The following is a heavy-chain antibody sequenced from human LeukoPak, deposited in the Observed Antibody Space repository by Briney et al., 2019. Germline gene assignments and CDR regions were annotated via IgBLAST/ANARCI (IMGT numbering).Heavy chain of an antibody. V-gene: IGHV3-7*01. D-gene: IGHD6-19*01. CDR2: IKQDGSEK. Sequence: GGSLRLSCAVSGLTFSNSAMSWVRQAPGKGLEWVAYIKQDGSEKYYVDSVKGRFTISRDNAKNSLFLHMNSLRAEDTAVYYCAREGDSGWYYFDYWGQGTLVTVSS. J-gene: IGHJ4*02. CDR1: GLTFSNSA. CDR3: AREGDSGWYYFDY.